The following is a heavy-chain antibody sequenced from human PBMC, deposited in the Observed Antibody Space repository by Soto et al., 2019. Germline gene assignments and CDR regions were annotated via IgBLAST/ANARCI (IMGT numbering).Heavy chain of an antibody. D-gene: IGHD2-15*01. J-gene: IGHJ4*02. Sequence: GESLKISCKVSGYSFTSYWISWVRQMPGKGLEWMGRIDPSDSYTNYSPSFQGHVTISADKSISTAYLQWSSLKASDTAMYYCARNPGVVWNYVEYWGQGTLVIVS. CDR3: ARNPGVVWNYVEY. V-gene: IGHV5-10-1*01. CDR2: IDPSDSYT. CDR1: GYSFTSYW.